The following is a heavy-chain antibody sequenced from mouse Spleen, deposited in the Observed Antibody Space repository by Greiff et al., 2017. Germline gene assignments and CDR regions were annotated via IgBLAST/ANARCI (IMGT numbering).Heavy chain of an antibody. J-gene: IGHJ2*01. V-gene: IGHV1-50*01. CDR2: IDPSDSYT. Sequence: VQLQQPGAELVKPGASVKLSCKASGYTFTSYWMQWVKQRPGQGLEWIGEIDPSDSYTNYNQKFKGKATLTVDTSSSTAYMQLSSLTSEDSAVYYCARDYYDGSYNYWGQGTTLTVSS. D-gene: IGHD1-1*01. CDR3: ARDYYDGSYNY. CDR1: GYTFTSYW.